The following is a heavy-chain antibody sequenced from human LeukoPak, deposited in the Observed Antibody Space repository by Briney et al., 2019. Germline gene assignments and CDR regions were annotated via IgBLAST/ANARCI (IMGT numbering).Heavy chain of an antibody. J-gene: IGHJ4*02. CDR3: ASNWILAAAGRPFDY. D-gene: IGHD6-13*01. CDR1: GGSISSSSYY. V-gene: IGHV4-39*07. Sequence: SETLSLTCTVSGGSISSSSYYWGWIRQPPGKGLEWIGSIYYSRSTYYNPSLKSRVTISVDTSKNQFSLKLSSVTAADTAVYYCASNWILAAAGRPFDYWGQGTLVTVSS. CDR2: IYYSRST.